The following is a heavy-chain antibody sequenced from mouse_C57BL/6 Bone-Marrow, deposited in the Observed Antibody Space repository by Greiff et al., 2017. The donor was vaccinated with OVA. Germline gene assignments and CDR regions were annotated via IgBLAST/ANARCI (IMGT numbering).Heavy chain of an antibody. Sequence: QVQLQQPGAELVKPGASVKLSCKASGYTFTSYWMHWVKQRPGQGLAWIGMIHPNSGSTNYNEKFKSKATLTVDKSSSTAYMQLSSLTSEDSAVYYCARGRDYDSWFAYWGQGTLVTVSA. J-gene: IGHJ3*01. CDR3: ARGRDYDSWFAY. CDR1: GYTFTSYW. CDR2: IHPNSGST. D-gene: IGHD2-4*01. V-gene: IGHV1-64*01.